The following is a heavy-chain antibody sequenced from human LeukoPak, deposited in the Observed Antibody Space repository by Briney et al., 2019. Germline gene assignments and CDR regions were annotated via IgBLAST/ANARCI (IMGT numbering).Heavy chain of an antibody. J-gene: IGHJ4*02. V-gene: IGHV2-70*11. CDR2: IDWDDDT. CDR3: ARMFYDRRGYYYGYDF. CDR1: GFSLTTGGMC. D-gene: IGHD3-22*01. Sequence: SGPTLVNPTQTLTLTCAFPGFSLTTGGMCVSWIRQPPGKALEWLARIDWDDDTYYSTSLKTRLTNSKDTSKNQVVLTMTNMDPVDTATYYCARMFYDRRGYYYGYDFWGQGTLVTVSS.